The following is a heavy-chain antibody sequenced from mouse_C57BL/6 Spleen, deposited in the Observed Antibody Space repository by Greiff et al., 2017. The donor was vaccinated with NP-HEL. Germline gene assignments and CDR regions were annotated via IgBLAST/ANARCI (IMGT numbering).Heavy chain of an antibody. D-gene: IGHD1-1*01. J-gene: IGHJ3*01. CDR3: ARVDYGSRGFAY. CDR2: IDPSDSYT. V-gene: IGHV1-69*01. CDR1: GYTFTSYW. Sequence: VQLQQSGAELVMPGASVKLSCKASGYTFTSYWMHWVKQRPGQGLEWIGEIDPSDSYTNYNQKFKGKSTLTVDKSSSTAYMQLSSLTSEDSAVYYCARVDYGSRGFAYWGQGTLVTVSA.